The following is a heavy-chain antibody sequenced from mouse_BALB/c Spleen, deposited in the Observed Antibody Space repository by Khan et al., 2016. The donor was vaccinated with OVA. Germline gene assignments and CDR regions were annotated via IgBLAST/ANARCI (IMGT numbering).Heavy chain of an antibody. V-gene: IGHV3-8*02. CDR2: ISYSGST. J-gene: IGHJ3*01. CDR3: ARYDNDYDGAFAY. D-gene: IGHD2-4*01. Sequence: VQLKQSGPSLVKPSQTLSLTCSVTGDSITSGYWNWIRKFPGNKLEYMGYISYSGSTYYNPSLKSRFSITRDTSKNQYYLQLNSVTTEDTATYYSARYDNDYDGAFAYWGQGTLVTVSA. CDR1: GDSITSGY.